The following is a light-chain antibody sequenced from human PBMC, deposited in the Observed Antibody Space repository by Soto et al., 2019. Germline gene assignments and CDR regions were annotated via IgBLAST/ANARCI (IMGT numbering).Light chain of an antibody. J-gene: IGKJ5*01. CDR3: QQSYSTLSIT. Sequence: DIQVTQSQSSLSASVGDRVTITCRASQSMSSYLNWYQQKPGKAPKLLIYAASSLQSGVPSRFSGSGSGTDFTLTISSLQPEDFATYYCQQSYSTLSITFGQGTRLEIK. CDR1: QSMSSY. CDR2: AAS. V-gene: IGKV1-39*01.